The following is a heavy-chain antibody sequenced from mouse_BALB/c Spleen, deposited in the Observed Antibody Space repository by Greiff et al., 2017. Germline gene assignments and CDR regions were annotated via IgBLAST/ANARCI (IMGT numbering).Heavy chain of an antibody. V-gene: IGHV1-15*01. J-gene: IGHJ2*01. Sequence: VQLQQSGAELVRPGASVTLSCKASGYTFTDYEMHWVKQTPVHGLEWIGAIDPETGGTAYNQKFKGKATLTADKSSSTAYMELRSLTSEDSAVYYCARHYGSTSPYWGQGTTLTVSS. CDR1: GYTFTDYE. D-gene: IGHD1-1*01. CDR2: IDPETGGT. CDR3: ARHYGSTSPY.